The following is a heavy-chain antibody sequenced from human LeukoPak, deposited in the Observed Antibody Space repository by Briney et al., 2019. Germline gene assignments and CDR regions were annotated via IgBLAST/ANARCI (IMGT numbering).Heavy chain of an antibody. CDR3: AHRLPGYISGWSQGNFDY. Sequence: SGPTLVKPTQTLTLTCTFSGFSLSTSGVGVGWIRQPPGKALEWLALIYWDDDRRYSPSLNSRLTITKDTSKNQVVLTMTNMDPVDTATYYCAHRLPGYISGWSQGNFDYWGQGTLVTVSS. CDR1: GFSLSTSGVG. CDR2: IYWDDDR. D-gene: IGHD6-19*01. J-gene: IGHJ4*02. V-gene: IGHV2-5*02.